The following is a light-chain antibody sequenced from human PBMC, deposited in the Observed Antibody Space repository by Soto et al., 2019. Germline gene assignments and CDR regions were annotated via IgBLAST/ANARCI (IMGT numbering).Light chain of an antibody. Sequence: QAVVTQPPSASGTPVQRVTISCSGSSSNIGTNTVNWYQQFPGTAPKLLIYSNNQRPSGVPDRFSGSKSGTSASLAISGLQSEDEADYYCAAWDDSLNGFYVFGTGTKLTVL. J-gene: IGLJ1*01. CDR3: AAWDDSLNGFYV. V-gene: IGLV1-44*01. CDR1: SSNIGTNT. CDR2: SNN.